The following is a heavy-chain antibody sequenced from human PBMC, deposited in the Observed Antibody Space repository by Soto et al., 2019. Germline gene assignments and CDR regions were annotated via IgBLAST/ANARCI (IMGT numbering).Heavy chain of an antibody. D-gene: IGHD2-2*01. CDR1: GGTGDNGGYS. J-gene: IGHJ5*02. V-gene: IGHV4-30-2*01. CDR2: IYHGVST. Sequence: SVTLRLSYAVSGGTGDNGGYSWSWIQQPPGKGLEWIGYIYHGVSTDYNPSLKSRVTISVDSSKNLFSLSLSSVTAADTAVYFCVRSGCSSTACHTDWFDPWGPGTLVTVSS. CDR3: VRSGCSSTACHTDWFDP.